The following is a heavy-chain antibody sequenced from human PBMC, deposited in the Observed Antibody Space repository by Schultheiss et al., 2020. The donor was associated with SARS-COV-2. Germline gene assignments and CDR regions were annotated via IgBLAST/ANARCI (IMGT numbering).Heavy chain of an antibody. CDR1: GGTFSSYA. J-gene: IGHJ4*02. V-gene: IGHV1-69*13. Sequence: SVKVSCKASGGTFSSYAISWVRQAPGQGLEWMGGIIPIFGTANYAQKFQGRVTITADESTSTAYMELRSLRSDDTAVYYCARDLGDILTGYYNPSDYWGQGTLVTVSS. D-gene: IGHD3-9*01. CDR3: ARDLGDILTGYYNPSDY. CDR2: IIPIFGTA.